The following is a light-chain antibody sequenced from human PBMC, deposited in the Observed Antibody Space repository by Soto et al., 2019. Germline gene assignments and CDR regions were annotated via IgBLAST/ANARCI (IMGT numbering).Light chain of an antibody. CDR3: QQYNNWPPKYT. Sequence: EIVMTQSPATLTVSPGERATLSCRASESVSSNLAWYQQKPGQAPRLLIYGASTRATGIPARFSGSGSGTESTLTICSLQSEDFAVYYCQQYNNWPPKYTFGQGTKLEIK. J-gene: IGKJ2*01. CDR1: ESVSSN. CDR2: GAS. V-gene: IGKV3-15*01.